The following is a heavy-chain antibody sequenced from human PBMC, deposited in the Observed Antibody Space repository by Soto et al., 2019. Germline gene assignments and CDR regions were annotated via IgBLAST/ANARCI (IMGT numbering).Heavy chain of an antibody. CDR1: GFTFSSYG. V-gene: IGHV3-30*18. J-gene: IGHJ6*02. D-gene: IGHD2-15*01. CDR2: ISYDGSNK. CDR3: AKDGDCSGGSCYDYYYYGMDV. Sequence: QVQLVESGGGVVQPGRSLRLSCAASGFTFSSYGMHWVRQAPGKGLEWVAVISYDGSNKYYADSVKGRFTISRDNSKNTLYLKMNSLRAEDTAVYYCAKDGDCSGGSCYDYYYYGMDVWGQGTTVTVSS.